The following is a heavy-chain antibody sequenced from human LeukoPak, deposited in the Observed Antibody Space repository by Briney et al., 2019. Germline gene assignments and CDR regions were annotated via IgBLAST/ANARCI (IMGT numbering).Heavy chain of an antibody. D-gene: IGHD6-19*01. CDR1: GFTFSSYE. J-gene: IGHJ6*02. CDR2: ISSSGSTI. CDR3: ARDVRQWLTYYYYGMDV. Sequence: GGSLRLSCAASGFTFSSYEMNGVRQAPGKGLEWVSYISSSGSTIYYADSVKGRFTISRDNAKNSLYLQMNSLRAEDTAVYYCARDVRQWLTYYYYGMDVWGQGTTVTVSS. V-gene: IGHV3-48*03.